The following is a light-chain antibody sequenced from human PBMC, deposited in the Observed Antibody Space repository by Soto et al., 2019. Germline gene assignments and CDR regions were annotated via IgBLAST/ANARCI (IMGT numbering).Light chain of an antibody. Sequence: EIVMTQSPATLSVSLGERATLSCRASQSVSRKLAWYQQRPGQAPRLLVFGASTTATGVPVRFSGSGSGTDFTLTITSLGSEDFALYYWQQYHSYPTFGQGTKVEIK. CDR2: GAS. J-gene: IGKJ1*01. CDR3: QQYHSYPT. V-gene: IGKV3-15*01. CDR1: QSVSRK.